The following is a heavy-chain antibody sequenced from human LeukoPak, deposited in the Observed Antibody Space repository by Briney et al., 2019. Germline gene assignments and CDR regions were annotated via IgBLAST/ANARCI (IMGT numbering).Heavy chain of an antibody. CDR1: GYTFTGYY. J-gene: IGHJ3*01. V-gene: IGHV1-2*02. CDR3: ARDLIVGATLAGGHDAFDL. Sequence: ASVKVSCKASGYTFTGYYMHWVRQAPGQGLEWMGWINPNSGGTNYAQKFQGRVTMTRDTSISTAYMDLRSLRSDDTAVYYCARDLIVGATLAGGHDAFDLWGQGTMVTVSS. CDR2: INPNSGGT. D-gene: IGHD1-26*01.